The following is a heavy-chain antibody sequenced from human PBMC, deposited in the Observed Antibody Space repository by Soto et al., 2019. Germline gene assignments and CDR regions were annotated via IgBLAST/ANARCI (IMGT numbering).Heavy chain of an antibody. CDR1: GYTFTNYG. CDR3: ARGPRAGYCTGGSCHYFDY. J-gene: IGHJ4*02. CDR2: SSAYSGVA. D-gene: IGHD2-15*01. V-gene: IGHV1-18*01. Sequence: QVHLVQSGGEVKKPGASVKVSCEASGYTFTNYGSTWVRQAPGQGLEWLGWSSAYSGVAKYAQKFQDRVTMTTDTSTSTAYMDLRSLSSDDTAVYYCARGPRAGYCTGGSCHYFDYWGQGTLVTVSS.